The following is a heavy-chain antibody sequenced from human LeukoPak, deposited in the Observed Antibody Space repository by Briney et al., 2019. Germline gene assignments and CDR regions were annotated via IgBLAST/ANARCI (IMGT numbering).Heavy chain of an antibody. CDR1: GGSISSGGYY. V-gene: IGHV4-31*03. D-gene: IGHD3-10*01. J-gene: IGHJ4*02. CDR3: ARLRRVYGSGSYPLDY. CDR2: IYYSGTT. Sequence: PSQSLSLTCTVSGGSISSGGYYWSWIRQHPGKGLEWTGYIYYSGTTYYNPSLKSRVTISEHTSKNQFSLKLSSVTAADTAVYYCARLRRVYGSGSYPLDYWGQGTLVTVSS.